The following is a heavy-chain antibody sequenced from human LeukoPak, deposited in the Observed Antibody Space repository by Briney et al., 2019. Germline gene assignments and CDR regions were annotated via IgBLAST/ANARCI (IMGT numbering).Heavy chain of an antibody. CDR2: IKQDGSEK. CDR3: ASILRGYSGYDFLGY. Sequence: GGSLRLSCAASGFTFSSYWMSWVRQAPGKGLEWVANIKQDGSEKYYVDSVKGRFTISRGNAKNSLYLQMNSLRAEDTAVYYCASILRGYSGYDFLGYWGQGTLVTVSS. D-gene: IGHD5-12*01. V-gene: IGHV3-7*03. J-gene: IGHJ4*02. CDR1: GFTFSSYW.